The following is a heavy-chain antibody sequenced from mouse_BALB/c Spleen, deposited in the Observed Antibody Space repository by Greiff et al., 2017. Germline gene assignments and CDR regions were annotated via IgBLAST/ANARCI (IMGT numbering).Heavy chain of an antibody. CDR3: AKGYYYGSSYEYYAMDY. CDR2: ISSGRSTI. V-gene: IGHV5-17*02. Sequence: EVMLVESGGGLVQPGGSRKLSCAASGFTFSSFGMHWVRQAPEKGLGWVAYISSGRSTIYYADTVKGRFTISRDNPKNTLFLQMTSLRSEDTAMYYCAKGYYYGSSYEYYAMDYWGQGTSVTVSS. D-gene: IGHD1-1*01. J-gene: IGHJ4*01. CDR1: GFTFSSFG.